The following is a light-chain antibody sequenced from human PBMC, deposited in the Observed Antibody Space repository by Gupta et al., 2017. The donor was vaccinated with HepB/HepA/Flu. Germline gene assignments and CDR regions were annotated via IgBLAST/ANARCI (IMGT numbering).Light chain of an antibody. V-gene: IGKV3-20*01. CDR2: GAS. CDR3: QQDGSQPRK. Sequence: EIVLTQSPGTLSLSPGERATLSCRASQSVTSSYLAWYQQKPGQAPRLLIYGASTRATGIPDRFGGSGSGTDFTLTISRLEPEDFAVYYCQQDGSQPRKFGQGTPMEIK. J-gene: IGKJ5*01. CDR1: QSVTSSY.